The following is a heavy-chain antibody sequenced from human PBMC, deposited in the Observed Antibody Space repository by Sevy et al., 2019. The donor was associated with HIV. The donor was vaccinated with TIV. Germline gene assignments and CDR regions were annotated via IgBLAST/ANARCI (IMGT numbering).Heavy chain of an antibody. Sequence: GGSLRLSCTASEFTLSDYYMSWFRQAPGKGLEWISYITSSGIALYYADSVKGRFAISRDNAKNSLYLQMNSLRVEDTAVYYCAKVGYCSSTSCYSIYYGMDVWGQGTTVTVSS. CDR1: EFTLSDYY. D-gene: IGHD2-2*02. J-gene: IGHJ6*02. V-gene: IGHV3-11*01. CDR2: ITSSGIAL. CDR3: AKVGYCSSTSCYSIYYGMDV.